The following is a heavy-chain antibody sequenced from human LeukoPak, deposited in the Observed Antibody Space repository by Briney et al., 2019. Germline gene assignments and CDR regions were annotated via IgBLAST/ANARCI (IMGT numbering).Heavy chain of an antibody. CDR1: GYTFTGYY. D-gene: IGHD3-22*01. V-gene: IGHV1-2*02. Sequence: ASVEVSCKASGYTFTGYYMHWVRQAPGQGLEWMGWINPNSGGTNYAQKFQGRVTMTRDTSISTAYMELSRLRSDDTAVYYCARGARLTYYYDSSGYSLNDYWGQGTLVTVSS. CDR3: ARGARLTYYYDSSGYSLNDY. CDR2: INPNSGGT. J-gene: IGHJ4*02.